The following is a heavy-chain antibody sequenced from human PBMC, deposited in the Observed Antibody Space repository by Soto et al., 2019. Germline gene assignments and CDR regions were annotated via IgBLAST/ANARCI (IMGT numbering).Heavy chain of an antibody. Sequence: LSLTCTVSIGSSSSGGYYWSWFHEHPGKGREWIGYIYYIGITYYNPSLKSRVTISVATSKNQLPLKLTSVTAADTAVSYCARDDPRDGYIVYWGQGPLVTVSS. D-gene: IGHD5-12*01. CDR1: IGSSSSGGYY. CDR2: IYYIGIT. V-gene: IGHV4-31*03. CDR3: ARDDPRDGYIVY. J-gene: IGHJ4*02.